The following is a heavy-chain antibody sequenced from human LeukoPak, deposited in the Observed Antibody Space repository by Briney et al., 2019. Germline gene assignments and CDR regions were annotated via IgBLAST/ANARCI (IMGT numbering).Heavy chain of an antibody. V-gene: IGHV3-21*01. D-gene: IGHD1-26*01. CDR3: ARDVGASAPDAFDI. Sequence: GGSLRLSCAAPGFTFSTYNMNWVRQAPGKGLEWVSSISTNSNYIHYADSVKGRFTISRDNAKNSLYLQMNSLRVEDTDVYYCARDVGASAPDAFDIWGQGTMVTVSS. CDR2: ISTNSNYI. J-gene: IGHJ3*02. CDR1: GFTFSTYN.